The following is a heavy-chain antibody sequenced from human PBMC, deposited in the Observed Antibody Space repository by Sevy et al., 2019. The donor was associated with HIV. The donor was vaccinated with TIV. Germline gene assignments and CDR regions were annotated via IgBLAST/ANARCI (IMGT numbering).Heavy chain of an antibody. Sequence: GGSLRLSCAASGFTVSSNYMSWVRQAPGKGLEWVSVIYSAGSTYYADSVKGRFTISRDNSRNTLYLQMNSLRAEDTVVYYCAREIYDSSGYYPDAFDIWGQGTMVTVSS. CDR2: IYSAGST. CDR3: AREIYDSSGYYPDAFDI. CDR1: GFTVSSNY. D-gene: IGHD3-22*01. V-gene: IGHV3-53*01. J-gene: IGHJ3*02.